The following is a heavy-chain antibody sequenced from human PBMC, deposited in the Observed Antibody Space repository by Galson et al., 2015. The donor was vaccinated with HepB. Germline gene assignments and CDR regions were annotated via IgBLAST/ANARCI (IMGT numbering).Heavy chain of an antibody. CDR1: GFTFARYA. Sequence: SLRLSCAPSGFTFARYAMTWVRQAPGKGLEWISLISGSGSLRYYAESVKGRVTLSRDNAKKTLYLQMNSLRSEDTAVYYCAKDRVDYYDSDGHIDAFDVWGQGTVVTVSS. CDR2: ISGSGSLR. D-gene: IGHD3-22*01. V-gene: IGHV3-23*01. J-gene: IGHJ3*01. CDR3: AKDRVDYYDSDGHIDAFDV.